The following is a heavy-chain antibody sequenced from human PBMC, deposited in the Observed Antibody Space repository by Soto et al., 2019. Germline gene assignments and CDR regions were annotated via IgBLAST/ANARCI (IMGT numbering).Heavy chain of an antibody. D-gene: IGHD3-10*01. CDR1: GFTFSSYA. CDR3: AKDHRIWGRLVEYMDV. Sequence: GVSLRLSCAASGFTFSSYALGWVRQAPGRGLECVSAISGSGVSTFYADSVKGRFTISRDTSKNTLYLQMNTLTAEDTAVYYCAKDHRIWGRLVEYMDVWGQGTTVTVSS. V-gene: IGHV3-23*01. J-gene: IGHJ6*02. CDR2: ISGSGVST.